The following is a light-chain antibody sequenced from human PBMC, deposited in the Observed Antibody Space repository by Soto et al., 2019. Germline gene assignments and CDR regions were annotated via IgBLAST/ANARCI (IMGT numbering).Light chain of an antibody. Sequence: AIQMTQYPSSLSASVGDRVTITCRASQGIRNDLGWYQQKPGKAPKLLIYAASSLQSGVPSRFSGSGSGTDFSLTISSLQPEDFATYYCLQDYNYPRTFGQGTKVDI. CDR2: AAS. CDR3: LQDYNYPRT. J-gene: IGKJ1*01. CDR1: QGIRND. V-gene: IGKV1-6*01.